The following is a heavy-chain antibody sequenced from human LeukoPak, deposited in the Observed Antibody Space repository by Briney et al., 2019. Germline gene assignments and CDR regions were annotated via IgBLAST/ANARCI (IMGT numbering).Heavy chain of an antibody. CDR3: AKWDSSGFWSGYTYYFDY. D-gene: IGHD3-3*01. CDR1: GFTFSTYS. J-gene: IGHJ4*02. V-gene: IGHV3-21*01. Sequence: GGSLRLSCAASGFTFSTYSMNWVRQAPGKGLEWVSSISSSSSYIYYADSVKGRFTISRDNAKNSLYLQMNSLRAKDTAVYYCAKWDSSGFWSGYTYYFDYWGQGTLVTVSS. CDR2: ISSSSSYI.